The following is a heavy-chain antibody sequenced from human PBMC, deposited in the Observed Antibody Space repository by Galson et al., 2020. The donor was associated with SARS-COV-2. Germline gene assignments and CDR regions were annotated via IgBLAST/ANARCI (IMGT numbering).Heavy chain of an antibody. V-gene: IGHV2-5*01. Sequence: ESGPTMVKPTQTLTLTCTFSGFSLTTSGVGVGWIRQLPGKALEWLSHTDWNDDKRYSPSLKSRLTINKDTSKNQVVLTMTNMDPVYTATYVCARSAPSGLTILGVVMVKGYLDYWGHGTLVTGSS. CDR3: ARSAPSGLTILGVVMVKGYLDY. CDR1: GFSLTTSGVG. D-gene: IGHD3-3*01. J-gene: IGHJ4*01. CDR2: TDWNDDK.